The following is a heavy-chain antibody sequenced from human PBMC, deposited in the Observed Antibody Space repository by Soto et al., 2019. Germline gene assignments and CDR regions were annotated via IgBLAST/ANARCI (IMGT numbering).Heavy chain of an antibody. CDR3: AKTTDGWFSAFEI. J-gene: IGHJ3*02. Sequence: PGGSLRLSCAASGFTFNSYGIHWVRQAPGKGLEWVSAISGSGTTAYYADSVKGRFTFSRDNSKKTMYLQMNSLRAEDTAVYYCAKTTDGWFSAFEIWGQGTMVTVSS. D-gene: IGHD6-19*01. CDR1: GFTFNSYG. CDR2: ISGSGTTA. V-gene: IGHV3-23*01.